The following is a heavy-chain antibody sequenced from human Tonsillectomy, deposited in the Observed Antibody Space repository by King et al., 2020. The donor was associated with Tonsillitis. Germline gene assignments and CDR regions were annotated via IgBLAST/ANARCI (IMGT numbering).Heavy chain of an antibody. Sequence: QLVQSGADVKKPGSSVKVSCTASGGTFSSYAISWVRQAPGQGLEWMGGIIPTFGTTNYAQKFQGRATFTADESTNTAYMELRSLTSEDTAVYYCARFESAGHTSRGGLDVWGQGTAVTVSS. CDR3: ARFESAGHTSRGGLDV. V-gene: IGHV1-69*01. J-gene: IGHJ6*02. D-gene: IGHD2-2*01. CDR2: IIPTFGTT. CDR1: GGTFSSYA.